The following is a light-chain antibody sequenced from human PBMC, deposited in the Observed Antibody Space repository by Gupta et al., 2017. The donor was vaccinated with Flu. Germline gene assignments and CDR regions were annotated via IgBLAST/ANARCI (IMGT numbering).Light chain of an antibody. Sequence: DIQMTQSPSSLSASVGDRVTITCRASQSISSYLNWYQQKPGKAPKLLIYAASSWQSGVPSRFSGSGSGTDFTLTISSLQPEDFATYYCQQRDSTPWTFGHGTKVDIK. V-gene: IGKV1-39*01. J-gene: IGKJ1*01. CDR2: AAS. CDR1: QSISSY. CDR3: QQRDSTPWT.